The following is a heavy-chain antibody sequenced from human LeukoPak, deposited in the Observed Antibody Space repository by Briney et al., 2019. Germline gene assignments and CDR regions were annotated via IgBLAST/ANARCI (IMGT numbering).Heavy chain of an antibody. D-gene: IGHD6-6*01. J-gene: IGHJ4*02. V-gene: IGHV3-7*01. CDR3: ARDVRESSSSSHERIDY. CDR2: IKQDGSEK. Sequence: PGGSLRLSCAASGFTFSSYWMSWVRQAPGKGLEWVANIKQDGSEKYYVDSVKGRFTISRDNAKNSLYLQMNSLRAEDTAVYYCARDVRESSSSSHERIDYWGQGTLVTVSS. CDR1: GFTFSSYW.